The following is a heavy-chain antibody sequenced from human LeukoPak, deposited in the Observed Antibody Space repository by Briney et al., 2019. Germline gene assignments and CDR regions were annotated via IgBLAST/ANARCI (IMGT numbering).Heavy chain of an antibody. J-gene: IGHJ4*02. D-gene: IGHD3-10*01. V-gene: IGHV3-7*01. CDR3: ARESVWFGELPTGY. CDR2: IKQDGSEK. CDR1: GFTFSSYW. Sequence: QAGGSLRLSCAASGFTFSSYWMSWVRQAPGKGLEWVANIKQDGSEKYYVDSVKGRFTISRDNAKNSLYLQMNSLRAEDTAVYYCARESVWFGELPTGYWGQGTLVTVSS.